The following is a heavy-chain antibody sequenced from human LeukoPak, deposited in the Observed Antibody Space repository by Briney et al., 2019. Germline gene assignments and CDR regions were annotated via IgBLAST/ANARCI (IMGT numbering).Heavy chain of an antibody. V-gene: IGHV4-39*07. D-gene: IGHD3-3*01. Sequence: SETLSLTCTVSGGSISSGDYYWGWIRQPPGKGLEWIGSIYHSGSTYYNPSLKSRVTISVDTSKNQFSLKLSSVTAADTAVYYCATGPAHYDFWSGYYYWGQGTLVTVSS. CDR1: GGSISSGDYY. CDR3: ATGPAHYDFWSGYYY. J-gene: IGHJ4*02. CDR2: IYHSGST.